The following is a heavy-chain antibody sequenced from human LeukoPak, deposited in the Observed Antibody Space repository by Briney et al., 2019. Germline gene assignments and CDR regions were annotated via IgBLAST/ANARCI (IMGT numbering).Heavy chain of an antibody. CDR3: ARDVDYGDYSLYFDY. V-gene: IGHV3-48*03. CDR2: ISSSGSTI. Sequence: GGSLRLSCAASGFXFSSHEMNWVRQAPGKGLEWVSYISSSGSTIYYADSVKGRFTISRDNAKNSLYLQMNSLRAEDTAVYYCARDVDYGDYSLYFDYWGQGTLVTVSS. CDR1: GFXFSSHE. J-gene: IGHJ4*02. D-gene: IGHD4-17*01.